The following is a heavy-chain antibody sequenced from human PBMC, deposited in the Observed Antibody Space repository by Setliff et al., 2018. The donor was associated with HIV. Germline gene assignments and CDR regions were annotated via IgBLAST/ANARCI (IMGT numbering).Heavy chain of an antibody. V-gene: IGHV4-4*07. CDR1: DSGTYY. J-gene: IGHJ4*02. D-gene: IGHD4-17*01. CDR3: ARAAAGNTGPFDL. CDR2: VSSRGDT. Sequence: PSETLSLTCTVSDSGTYYWSWIRKPAGKGLEWIGRVSSRGDTNYNPSLTSRVTMSVDTSKNQFSLKLTSVTASDTAVYYCARAAAGNTGPFDLWGQGSPVTVSA.